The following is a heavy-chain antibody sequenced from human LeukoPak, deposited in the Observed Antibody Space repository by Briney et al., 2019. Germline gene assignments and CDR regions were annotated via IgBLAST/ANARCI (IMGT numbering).Heavy chain of an antibody. CDR2: INTYNGNT. CDR1: GYTFTNYG. J-gene: IGHJ4*02. Sequence: ASVKVSYKASGYTFTNYGITWMRQAPGQGLEWMGWINTYNGNTNYAQNLQGRVTITTDTSTSTAYMELRSLRSDDTAVFYCARDLVDGVGAPGAYCGQGDLVTVSS. D-gene: IGHD1-26*01. V-gene: IGHV1-18*01. CDR3: ARDLVDGVGAPGAY.